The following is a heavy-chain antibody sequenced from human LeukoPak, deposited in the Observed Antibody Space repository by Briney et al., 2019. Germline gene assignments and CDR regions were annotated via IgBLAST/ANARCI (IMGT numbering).Heavy chain of an antibody. CDR2: IYYSGSN. CDR1: GGSISSSSYY. CDR3: ATREMTTVTTFDY. V-gene: IGHV4-39*01. D-gene: IGHD4-17*01. Sequence: SETLSLTCTVAGGSISSSSYYWGWIRQPPGKGLEWIGSIYYSGSNYYNPTLKSRVTISVDTSKNQFSLKLSSVTAADTAVYYCATREMTTVTTFDYWGQGTLVTVSS. J-gene: IGHJ4*02.